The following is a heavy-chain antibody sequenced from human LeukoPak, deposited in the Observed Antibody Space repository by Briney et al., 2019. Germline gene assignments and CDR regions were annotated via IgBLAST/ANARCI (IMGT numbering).Heavy chain of an antibody. V-gene: IGHV3-23*01. Sequence: GGSLRLSCAASGFTFSNAWMTWVRQAPGKGLEWVSAISGSGGSTYYADSVRGRFAISRDNSKNTLHLQMNSLRAEDTALYYCAKNSVGGSYSPIDSWGQGTLVTVSS. D-gene: IGHD1-26*01. CDR1: GFTFSNAW. CDR2: ISGSGGST. J-gene: IGHJ4*02. CDR3: AKNSVGGSYSPIDS.